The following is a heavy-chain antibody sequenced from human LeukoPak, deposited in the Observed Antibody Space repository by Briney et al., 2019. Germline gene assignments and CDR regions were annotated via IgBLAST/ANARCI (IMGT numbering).Heavy chain of an antibody. V-gene: IGHV3-30*02. Sequence: PGGSLRLSCAASGFTFSSYWMSWVRQAPGKGLEWVAFIRYDGSNKYYADSVKGRFTISRDNSKNTLYLQMNSLRAEDTAVYYCAKDMNYDILTGYYNAAFDYWGQGTLVTVSS. J-gene: IGHJ4*02. CDR1: GFTFSSYW. CDR2: IRYDGSNK. D-gene: IGHD3-9*01. CDR3: AKDMNYDILTGYYNAAFDY.